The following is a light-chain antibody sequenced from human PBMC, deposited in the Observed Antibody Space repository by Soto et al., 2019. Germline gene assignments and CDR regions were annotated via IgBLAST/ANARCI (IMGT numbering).Light chain of an antibody. J-gene: IGKJ4*01. V-gene: IGKV1-9*01. CDR3: QQLNSYPLP. CDR1: QGISSY. Sequence: IQLTQSPSSLSASVGDRVTITCRASQGISSYLAWYQQKPGKAPKLLIYAASTLQSGVPSRFSGSVYGTDFTLNISSLQPEDFATYYCQQLNSYPLPFGGGTKVDIX. CDR2: AAS.